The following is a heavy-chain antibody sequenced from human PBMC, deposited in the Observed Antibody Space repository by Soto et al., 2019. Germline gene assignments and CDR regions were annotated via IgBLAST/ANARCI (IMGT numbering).Heavy chain of an antibody. CDR2: ISYDGRNK. J-gene: IGHJ6*02. CDR3: AKVHHYYGMDV. V-gene: IGHV3-30*18. Sequence: QVQLVESGGGVVQPGRSLRLSCAASGFTFSSYGMHWVRQAPGKGLEWVAVISYDGRNKYYADSVKGRFTISRDNSKNPLYLQMNSLRAEDTAVYYCAKVHHYYGMDVCGQGTTVTVSS. CDR1: GFTFSSYG.